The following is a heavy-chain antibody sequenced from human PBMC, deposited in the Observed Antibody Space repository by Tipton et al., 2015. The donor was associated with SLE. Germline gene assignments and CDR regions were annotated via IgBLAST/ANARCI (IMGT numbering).Heavy chain of an antibody. Sequence: SLRLSCAASGFTFSSYAMCWVRQAPGKGLEWVSGISGTGDMTYYADSVKGRFTISRDKSKNTLYLQMNSLTAEDTAVYYCAKRKLGMTKAYDDWGQGTLVTVSS. J-gene: IGHJ4*02. CDR1: GFTFSSYA. CDR3: AKRKLGMTKAYDD. D-gene: IGHD3-16*01. CDR2: ISGTGDMT. V-gene: IGHV3-23*01.